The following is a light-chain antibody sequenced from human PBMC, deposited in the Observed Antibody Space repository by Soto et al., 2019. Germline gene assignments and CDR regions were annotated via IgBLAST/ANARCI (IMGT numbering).Light chain of an antibody. CDR3: ETWDSNTWV. V-gene: IGLV4-60*02. Sequence: QLVLTQSSSASASLGSSVKLTCTLSSGHSSYVIAWHQQPPGKAPRYLMKLESSGIYNRGSGIPYRFSGSSSGADRYLIISNLQFDDEADYYCETWDSNTWVFGGGTKVTVL. CDR2: LESSGIY. CDR1: SGHSSYV. J-gene: IGLJ3*02.